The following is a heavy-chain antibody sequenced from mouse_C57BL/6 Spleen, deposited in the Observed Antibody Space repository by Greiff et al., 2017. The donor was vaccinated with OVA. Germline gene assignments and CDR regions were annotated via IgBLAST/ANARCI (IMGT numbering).Heavy chain of an antibody. CDR1: GYSFTDYN. CDR3: ALLRDFDY. Sequence: LLQSGPELVKPGASVKMSCKASGYSFTDYNMNWVKQSNGQGLEWIGVINPNYGTTSYNQKFKGKATLTVDKSSSTAYMQLNSLTSEDSAVYYCALLRDFDYWGQGTTLTVSS. CDR2: INPNYGTT. J-gene: IGHJ2*01. V-gene: IGHV1-39*01.